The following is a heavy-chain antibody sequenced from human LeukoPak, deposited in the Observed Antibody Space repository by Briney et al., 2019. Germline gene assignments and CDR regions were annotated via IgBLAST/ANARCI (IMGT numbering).Heavy chain of an antibody. J-gene: IGHJ4*02. V-gene: IGHV4-39*01. Sequence: PSETLSLTCSVSGDSISSSSSYWGWIRQPPGKGLEWIGSIYYSGSTYYNPSLKSRVTISVDTSKNQFSLELSSVTAADTAVYYCASQTPMVRGVIEFDYWGQGTLVTVSS. D-gene: IGHD3-10*01. CDR2: IYYSGST. CDR1: GDSISSSSSY. CDR3: ASQTPMVRGVIEFDY.